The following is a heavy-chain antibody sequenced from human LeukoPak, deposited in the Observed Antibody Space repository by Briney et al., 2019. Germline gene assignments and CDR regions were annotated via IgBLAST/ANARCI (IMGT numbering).Heavy chain of an antibody. Sequence: GGSLRLSCAASGFTVSSNYMSWVRQAPGKGLEWVSVIYSGGSTYYTDSVKGRFTISRDNSKNMLYLQMNSLRAEETAVFYCAKAESHYYGSGSYSFDHWGQGTLVTVSS. V-gene: IGHV3-53*05. J-gene: IGHJ4*02. CDR3: AKAESHYYGSGSYSFDH. CDR2: IYSGGST. D-gene: IGHD3-10*01. CDR1: GFTVSSNY.